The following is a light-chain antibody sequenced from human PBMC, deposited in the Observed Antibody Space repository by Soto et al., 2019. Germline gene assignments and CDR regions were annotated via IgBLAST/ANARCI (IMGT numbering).Light chain of an antibody. J-gene: IGKJ1*01. CDR1: QNIENH. V-gene: IGKV3-15*01. CDR3: QQYAYWWA. Sequence: EIVMTQSSAPLSVSPGERATLSCRASQNIENHLAWYQQTPGQAPRLLIHGASTRATGIPTRFSGSGSGTEFTLTISSLQSEDFAVYYCQQYAYWWAFGQGTKVDI. CDR2: GAS.